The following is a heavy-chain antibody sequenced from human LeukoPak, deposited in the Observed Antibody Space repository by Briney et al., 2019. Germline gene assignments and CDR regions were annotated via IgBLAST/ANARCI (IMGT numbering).Heavy chain of an antibody. CDR3: ARDRVLHYFDY. CDR1: GFTFSSHG. Sequence: PGGSLRPSCAASGFTFSSHGMHWVRQAPGKGLEWVAVIWYDGSDKYYADSVKGRFTISRDNSKNTLYLQMTSLRADDTAVYYCARDRVLHYFDYWGQGALVTVSS. D-gene: IGHD3-16*01. V-gene: IGHV3-33*01. CDR2: IWYDGSDK. J-gene: IGHJ4*02.